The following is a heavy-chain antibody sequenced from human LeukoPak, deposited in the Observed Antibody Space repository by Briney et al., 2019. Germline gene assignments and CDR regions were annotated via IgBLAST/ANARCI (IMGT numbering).Heavy chain of an antibody. J-gene: IGHJ5*02. CDR1: AFTFSNYA. V-gene: IGHV3-15*01. D-gene: IGHD3-10*01. Sequence: AGGSLRLSCAASAFTFSNYAMSWVRQAPGKGLEWVGRIKSKTDGGTTDYAAPVKGRFTISRDDSKNTLYLQMNSLKTEDTAVYYCTTGYGSGSYYKGPIWFDPWGQGTLVTVSS. CDR2: IKSKTDGGTT. CDR3: TTGYGSGSYYKGPIWFDP.